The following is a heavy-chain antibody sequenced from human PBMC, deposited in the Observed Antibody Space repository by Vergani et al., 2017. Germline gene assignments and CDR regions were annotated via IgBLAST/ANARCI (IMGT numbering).Heavy chain of an antibody. D-gene: IGHD2-2*01. J-gene: IGHJ4*02. V-gene: IGHV3-23*01. Sequence: EVQLLESGGGLVQPGGSLRLSCAASGFTFSSYAMSWVRQAPGKGLEWVSAISGSGGSTYYADSVKGRFTIPSDNSKNTLYLQMGSLIAEDMAVYYCARRYCSSTSCYYFDYWGQGTLVTVSS. CDR3: ARRYCSSTSCYYFDY. CDR2: ISGSGGST. CDR1: GFTFSSYA.